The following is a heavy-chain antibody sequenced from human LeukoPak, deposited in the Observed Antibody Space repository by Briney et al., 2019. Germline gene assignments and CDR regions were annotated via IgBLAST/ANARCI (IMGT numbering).Heavy chain of an antibody. CDR2: IYYSGST. D-gene: IGHD6-13*01. CDR3: ARDWIPAAGPYYFDY. CDR1: GGSISSYY. J-gene: IGHJ4*02. V-gene: IGHV4-59*01. Sequence: SSETLSLTCTVSGGSISSYYWTWIRQPPGKGLEWIGYIYYSGSTNYNPSLKSRVTISVDTSKNQFSLKLSSVTAADTAVYYCARDWIPAAGPYYFDYWGQGTQVTVSS.